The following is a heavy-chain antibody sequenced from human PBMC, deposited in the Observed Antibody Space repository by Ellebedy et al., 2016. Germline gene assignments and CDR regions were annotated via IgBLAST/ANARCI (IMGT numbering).Heavy chain of an antibody. D-gene: IGHD3-3*01. CDR2: IIPIFGTA. Sequence: SVKVSCXASGGTFSSYAISWVRQAPGQGLEWMGGIIPIFGTANYAQKFQGRVTITADESTSTAYMELSSLRSEDTAVYYCATLGSYYDFWSGRTFDYWGQGTLVTVSS. J-gene: IGHJ4*02. CDR3: ATLGSYYDFWSGRTFDY. V-gene: IGHV1-69*13. CDR1: GGTFSSYA.